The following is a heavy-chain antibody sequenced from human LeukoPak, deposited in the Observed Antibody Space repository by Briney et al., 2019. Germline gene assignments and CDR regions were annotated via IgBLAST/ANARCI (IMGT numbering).Heavy chain of an antibody. CDR2: IYYSGST. V-gene: IGHV4-31*03. J-gene: IGHJ5*02. D-gene: IGHD1-14*01. Sequence: SETLSLTCTVSGGSISSGGYYWSWIRQHPGKGLEWIGYIYYSGSTYYNPSLKSRVTISVDTSKNQFSLKLSSVTAADTAVYYCARGSRIAGRFDPWGQGTLVTVSS. CDR3: ARGSRIAGRFDP. CDR1: GGSISSGGYY.